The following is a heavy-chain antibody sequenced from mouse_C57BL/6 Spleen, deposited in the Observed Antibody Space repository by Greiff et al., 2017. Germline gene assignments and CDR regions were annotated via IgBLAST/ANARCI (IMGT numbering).Heavy chain of an antibody. CDR2: IDPSDSYT. D-gene: IGHD1-1*01. Sequence: QVQLQQSGAELVKPGASVKLSCKASGYTFTSYWMQWVKQRPGQGLEWIGEIDPSDSYTNYNQKFKGKATLTVDTSSSTAYMQHSSLTSEDSAVYYCARGATVVDYFDYWGQGTTLTVSS. CDR1: GYTFTSYW. V-gene: IGHV1-50*01. J-gene: IGHJ2*01. CDR3: ARGATVVDYFDY.